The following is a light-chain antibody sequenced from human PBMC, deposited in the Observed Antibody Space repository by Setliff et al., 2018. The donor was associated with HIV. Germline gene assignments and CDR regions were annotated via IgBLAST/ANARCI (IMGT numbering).Light chain of an antibody. V-gene: IGLV2-14*01. CDR3: SSYTTTSTLRV. CDR2: EVN. Sequence: QSVLTQPASVSGSPGQSITISCTATSSDVGDFDSVAWYQQHPGRAPKLMIYEVNNRPSGVSNRFSGFKSGNTASLTISGLQADDEADYYCSSYTTTSTLRVFGAGTKVT. CDR1: SSDVGDFDS. J-gene: IGLJ1*01.